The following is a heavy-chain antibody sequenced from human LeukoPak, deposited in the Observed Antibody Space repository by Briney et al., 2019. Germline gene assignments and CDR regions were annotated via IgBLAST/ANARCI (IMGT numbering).Heavy chain of an antibody. V-gene: IGHV4-39*07. CDR2: IYYSGNT. CDR1: GGSISNSSYY. D-gene: IGHD3-22*01. J-gene: IGHJ3*02. CDR3: ARVLDYYDVNGESRDAFDI. Sequence: SETLSLTCTVSGGSISNSSYYWGWIRQPPGKGLEWIGSIYYSGNTYYNPSLRGRVTISIDTSKNQFSLKLSSVTAADTAVYYCARVLDYYDVNGESRDAFDIWGQGTMVTVSS.